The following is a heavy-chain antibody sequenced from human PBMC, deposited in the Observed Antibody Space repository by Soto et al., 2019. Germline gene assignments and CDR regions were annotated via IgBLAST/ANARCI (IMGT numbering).Heavy chain of an antibody. V-gene: IGHV3-30*18. CDR2: ISYDGSNK. Sequence: VGSLRLSCAASGFTFSSYGMHWVRQAPGKGLEWVAVISYDGSNKYYADSVKGRFTISRDNSKNTLYLQMNSLRAEDTAVYYCAKGWQWLGELYGMDGGGQGTTVTASS. CDR3: AKGWQWLGELYGMDG. CDR1: GFTFSSYG. D-gene: IGHD6-19*01. J-gene: IGHJ6*02.